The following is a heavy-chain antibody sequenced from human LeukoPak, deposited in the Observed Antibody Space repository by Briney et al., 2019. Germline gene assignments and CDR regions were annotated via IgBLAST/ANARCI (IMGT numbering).Heavy chain of an antibody. CDR1: GFTFSSYW. Sequence: PGGSLRLSCAASGFTFSSYWMHWVRHAPGKGLVWVSRINSDGSSTSYADSVKGRFTISRDNAKNTLYLQMNSLRAEDTAVYYCARVCRGYSLGYWGQGTLVTVSS. D-gene: IGHD5-18*01. J-gene: IGHJ4*02. V-gene: IGHV3-74*01. CDR3: ARVCRGYSLGY. CDR2: INSDGSST.